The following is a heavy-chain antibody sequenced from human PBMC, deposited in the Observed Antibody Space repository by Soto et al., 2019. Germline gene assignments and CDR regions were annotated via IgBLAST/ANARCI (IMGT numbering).Heavy chain of an antibody. V-gene: IGHV3-13*01. CDR2: IGTAGDT. D-gene: IGHD3-10*01. Sequence: GGSLRLSCAASGFTFSSYDMHWVRQPTGKGLEWVSAIGTAGDTYYPGSVKGRFTISRENAKNSLYLQMNSLRAEDTAVYYCARAYYYGSGSHPSCAFDIWGQGTMVTVSS. CDR3: ARAYYYGSGSHPSCAFDI. CDR1: GFTFSSYD. J-gene: IGHJ3*02.